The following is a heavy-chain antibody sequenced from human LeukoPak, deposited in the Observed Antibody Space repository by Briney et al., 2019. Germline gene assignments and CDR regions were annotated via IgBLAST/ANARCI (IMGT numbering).Heavy chain of an antibody. Sequence: GESLNISCKGSGNSFTSYWIGWVRQMPRKGLEWMGIIYPGDSDTRYSPSFQGQVTISADKSISTAYLQWSSLKASDTAMYYCARLRQAVAGHFDYWGQGTLVTVSS. J-gene: IGHJ4*02. CDR2: IYPGDSDT. CDR3: ARLRQAVAGHFDY. D-gene: IGHD6-19*01. V-gene: IGHV5-51*01. CDR1: GNSFTSYW.